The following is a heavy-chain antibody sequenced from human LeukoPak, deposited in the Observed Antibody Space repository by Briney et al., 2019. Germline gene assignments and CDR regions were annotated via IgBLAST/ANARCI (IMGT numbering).Heavy chain of an antibody. CDR3: AKGHLYDFWSGYSPGLGY. V-gene: IGHV3-23*01. J-gene: IGHJ4*02. CDR1: GFTFSSYA. CDR2: ISGSGGST. D-gene: IGHD3-3*01. Sequence: GGSLRLSCAASGFTFSSYAMSWVRQAPGKGLEWVSAISGSGGSTYYADSVKGRFTISRDNSKNTLYLQMNSLRAEDTAVYYCAKGHLYDFWSGYSPGLGYWGQGTLVTVSS.